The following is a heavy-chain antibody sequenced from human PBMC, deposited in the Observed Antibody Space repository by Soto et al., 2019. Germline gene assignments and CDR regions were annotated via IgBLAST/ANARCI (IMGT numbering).Heavy chain of an antibody. V-gene: IGHV5-10-1*01. CDR2: IDPSDSYT. CDR1: GYSFTSYW. Sequence: GESLKISCKGSGYSFTSYWISWVRQMPGKGLEWMGRIDPSDSYTNYSPSFQGHVTTSADKSISTAYLQWSSLKASDTAMYYCARLEYYYGSGSGSTPLMDVWGQGTTVTVSS. CDR3: ARLEYYYGSGSGSTPLMDV. J-gene: IGHJ6*02. D-gene: IGHD3-10*01.